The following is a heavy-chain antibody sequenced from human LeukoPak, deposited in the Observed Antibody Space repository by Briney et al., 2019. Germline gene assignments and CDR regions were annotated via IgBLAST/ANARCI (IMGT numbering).Heavy chain of an antibody. Sequence: PGRSLRLSCAASGFTFSSYSMNWVRQAPGKGLEWVSYISSSSSTIYYADSVKGRFTISRDNAKNSLYLQMNSLRAEDTAVYYCAREEGYCSSTSCLTGDYWGQGTLVTVSS. CDR2: ISSSSSTI. CDR1: GFTFSSYS. CDR3: AREEGYCSSTSCLTGDY. D-gene: IGHD2-2*01. V-gene: IGHV3-48*01. J-gene: IGHJ4*02.